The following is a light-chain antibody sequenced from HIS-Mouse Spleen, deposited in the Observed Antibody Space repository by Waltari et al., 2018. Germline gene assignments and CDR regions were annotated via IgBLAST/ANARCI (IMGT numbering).Light chain of an antibody. CDR2: AAS. J-gene: IGKJ2*01. CDR1: QGISSY. V-gene: IGKV1-8*01. CDR3: QQYYSYPYT. Sequence: AIRMTQSPSSFSASTGDRVTITCRASQGISSYLAWYQQKPGKAPKLLIYAASTLQSGVPSRFSGSGSGTDFTLTISCLQSEDFATYCCQQYYSYPYTFGQGTKLDIK.